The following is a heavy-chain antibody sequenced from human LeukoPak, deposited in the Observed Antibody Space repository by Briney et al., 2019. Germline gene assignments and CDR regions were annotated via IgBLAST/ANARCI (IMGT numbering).Heavy chain of an antibody. D-gene: IGHD6-19*01. CDR1: GGSISSYY. CDR2: IYYSGST. Sequence: SETLSLTCTVSGGSISSYYWSWIRQPPGKGLEWIGYIYYSGSTNYNPSLKSRVTISVDTSKNQFSLKLSSVTAADTAVYYCANIAVAGDFDYWGHGTLVTVSS. CDR3: ANIAVAGDFDY. J-gene: IGHJ4*01. V-gene: IGHV4-59*01.